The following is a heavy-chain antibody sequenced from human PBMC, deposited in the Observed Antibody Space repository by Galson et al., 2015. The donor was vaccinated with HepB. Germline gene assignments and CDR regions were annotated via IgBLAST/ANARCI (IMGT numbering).Heavy chain of an antibody. D-gene: IGHD6-19*01. CDR3: AKDEEGAVGVDY. CDR2: ISSSSSYI. Sequence: SLRLSCAASGFTFSSYSMNWVRQAPGKGLEWVSSISSSSSYIYYADSVKGRFTISRDNAKNSLYLQMNSLRAEDTAVYYCAKDEEGAVGVDYWGQGTLVTVSS. J-gene: IGHJ4*02. CDR1: GFTFSSYS. V-gene: IGHV3-21*01.